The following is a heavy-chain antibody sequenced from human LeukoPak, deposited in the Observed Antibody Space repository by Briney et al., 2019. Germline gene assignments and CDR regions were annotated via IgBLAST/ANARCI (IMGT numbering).Heavy chain of an antibody. Sequence: GGSLRHSCAASGFTFSSYWMTWVRQAQGKGLEGVANIKQDGSEKYYVDSVKGRFTISRDNAKNSLYLQMSSLRAEDTAVYYCARATLGGYRYGYYLDYWGQGTLVTVSS. CDR2: IKQDGSEK. J-gene: IGHJ4*02. V-gene: IGHV3-7*01. CDR1: GFTFSSYW. D-gene: IGHD5-18*01. CDR3: ARATLGGYRYGYYLDY.